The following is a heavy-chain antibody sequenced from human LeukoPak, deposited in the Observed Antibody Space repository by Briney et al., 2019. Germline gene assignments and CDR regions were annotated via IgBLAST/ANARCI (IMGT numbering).Heavy chain of an antibody. CDR3: ARGRRRAAAGTGAFDI. J-gene: IGHJ3*02. CDR1: GYTFTSYY. D-gene: IGHD6-13*01. Sequence: GASVKVSCKASGYTFTSYYMHWVRQAPGQGLEWMGWINPNSGGTNYAQKFQGRVTMTRDTSISTAYMELSSLRSEDTAVYYCARGRRRAAAGTGAFDIWGQGTMVTVSS. CDR2: INPNSGGT. V-gene: IGHV1-2*02.